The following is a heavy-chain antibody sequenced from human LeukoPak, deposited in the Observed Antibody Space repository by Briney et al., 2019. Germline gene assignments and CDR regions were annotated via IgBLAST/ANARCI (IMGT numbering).Heavy chain of an antibody. D-gene: IGHD3-22*01. CDR3: AKSGPGPSTYYYDSRGYYQIDY. J-gene: IGHJ4*02. CDR2: ISYDGSNK. V-gene: IGHV3-30-3*02. CDR1: GFTFSSYA. Sequence: PGGSLRLSCAASGFTFSSYAMHWVRQAPGKGLEWVAVISYDGSNKYYADSVKGRFTISRDNSKNTLYLQMNSLRAEDTAVYYCAKSGPGPSTYYYDSRGYYQIDYWGQGTLVTVSS.